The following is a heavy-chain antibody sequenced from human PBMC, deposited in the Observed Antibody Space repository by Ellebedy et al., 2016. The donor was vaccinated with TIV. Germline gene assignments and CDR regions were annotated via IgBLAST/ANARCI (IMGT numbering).Heavy chain of an antibody. D-gene: IGHD2-15*01. Sequence: MPSETLSLTCAISGDSVSSNSAAWNWIRQSPSRGLEWLGRTYYRSKWYNDYAVSVKSRITINPDTSNNQFSLQLNSVTPEDTAVYYCARMQGYCSGGSCYGGWFDPWGQGTLVTVSS. CDR1: GDSVSSNSAA. CDR2: TYYRSKWYN. V-gene: IGHV6-1*01. CDR3: ARMQGYCSGGSCYGGWFDP. J-gene: IGHJ5*02.